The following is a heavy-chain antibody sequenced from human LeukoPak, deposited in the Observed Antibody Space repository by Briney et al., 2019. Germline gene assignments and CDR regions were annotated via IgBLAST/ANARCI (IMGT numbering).Heavy chain of an antibody. J-gene: IGHJ4*02. Sequence: SSETLSLTCTVSGGSISSGTFYWSWIRQPPGKGLEWIGEINHSGSTNYNPSLKSRVTISVDTSKNQFSLKLSSVTAADTAVYYCARGAMSYYFDYWGQGTLVTVSS. V-gene: IGHV4-39*07. CDR2: INHSGST. CDR1: GGSISSGTFY. D-gene: IGHD5-18*01. CDR3: ARGAMSYYFDY.